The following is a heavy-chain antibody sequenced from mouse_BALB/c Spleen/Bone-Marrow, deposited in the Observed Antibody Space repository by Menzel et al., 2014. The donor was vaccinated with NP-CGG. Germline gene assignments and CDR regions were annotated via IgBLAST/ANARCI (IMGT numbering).Heavy chain of an antibody. CDR3: ARGGLHDFDY. J-gene: IGHJ2*01. V-gene: IGHV1S41*01. D-gene: IGHD3-3*01. Sequence: DLVQPGGSVKLSCAASGFTFTSYWIHWIRQPPRQGLEWIARIATGSAATYYNKTFKGRATLTVDTSYNTAYIKLSGLSSYDCAVYFCARGGLHDFDYWGQGTTLTVSS. CDR2: IATGSAAT. CDR1: GFTFTSYW.